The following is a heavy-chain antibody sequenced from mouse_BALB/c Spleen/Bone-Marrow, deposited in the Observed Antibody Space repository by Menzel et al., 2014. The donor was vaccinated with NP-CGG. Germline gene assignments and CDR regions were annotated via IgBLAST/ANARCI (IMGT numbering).Heavy chain of an antibody. V-gene: IGHV5-9-4*01. CDR2: ISSGGSYT. J-gene: IGHJ4*01. CDR1: GFTFSSYA. Sequence: EVQGVESGGGLVKPGGSLKLSCAASGFTFSSYAMSWVRQSPEKRLEWVAEISSGGSYTYYPDTVTGRFTISRDNAKNTQYLEMSSLRSEDTAMYYCAREGLRRRAAMDYWGQGTSVTVSS. CDR3: AREGLRRRAAMDY. D-gene: IGHD2-4*01.